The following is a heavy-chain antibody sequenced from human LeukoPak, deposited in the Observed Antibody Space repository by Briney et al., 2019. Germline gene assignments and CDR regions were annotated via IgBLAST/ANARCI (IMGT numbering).Heavy chain of an antibody. CDR1: GYTFTGYY. V-gene: IGHV1-46*01. J-gene: IGHJ4*02. CDR2: INPSGGST. Sequence: ASVKVSCKASGYTFTGYYMHWVRQAPGQGLEWMGIINPSGGSTSYAQKFQARVTMTRDMSTTSVYMELSSLRSEDTAMYYCARAQWRRLPRFDYWGQGTLVTVSS. D-gene: IGHD5-12*01. CDR3: ARAQWRRLPRFDY.